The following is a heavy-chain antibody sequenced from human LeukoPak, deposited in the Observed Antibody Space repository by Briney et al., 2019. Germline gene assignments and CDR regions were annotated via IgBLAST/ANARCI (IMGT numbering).Heavy chain of an antibody. D-gene: IGHD5-18*01. J-gene: IGHJ6*03. Sequence: GGSLRLSCAASGFTFSSYAMSWVRQAPGKGLEWVSAISGSGGSTYYADSVKGRFTISRDNSKNTLYLQMNSLRAEDTAVYYCAKRGRGYSYGPSYYYYYMDVWGKGTTVTVSS. CDR1: GFTFSSYA. CDR2: ISGSGGST. CDR3: AKRGRGYSYGPSYYYYYMDV. V-gene: IGHV3-23*01.